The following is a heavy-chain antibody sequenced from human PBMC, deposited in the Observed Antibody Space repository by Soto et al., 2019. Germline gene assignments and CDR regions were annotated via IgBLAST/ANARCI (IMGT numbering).Heavy chain of an antibody. CDR1: GGSFSGYY. Sequence: QVQLQQWGAGLLKPSETLSLTCAVYGGSFSGYYWSWIRQPPGKGLEWIGEINHSGSTNYNPSLKSRVTISVDTSKNQFSRKLSSVTAADTAVYYCARRNGSGSPRGGMDVWGKGTTVTVSS. CDR2: INHSGST. J-gene: IGHJ6*04. D-gene: IGHD3-10*01. V-gene: IGHV4-34*01. CDR3: ARRNGSGSPRGGMDV.